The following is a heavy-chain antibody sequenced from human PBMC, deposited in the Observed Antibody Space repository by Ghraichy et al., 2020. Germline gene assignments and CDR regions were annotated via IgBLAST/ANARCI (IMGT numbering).Heavy chain of an antibody. J-gene: IGHJ4*02. CDR1: GFTFRSNW. V-gene: IGHV3-74*01. CDR3: VRESTVTGPE. D-gene: IGHD6-19*01. CDR2: INSEGTNS. Sequence: GGSLRLSCTASGFTFRSNWMHWVRQAPGKGLVWVSRINSEGTNSAYADSVKGRFTISIDNAKNILYLQMNSLRAEDTAVYYCVRESTVTGPEGGQGTLVTVSS.